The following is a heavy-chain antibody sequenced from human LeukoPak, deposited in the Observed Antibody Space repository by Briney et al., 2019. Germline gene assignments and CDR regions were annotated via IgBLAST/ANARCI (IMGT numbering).Heavy chain of an antibody. J-gene: IGHJ5*02. Sequence: ASVKVSCKASGYTFTGYYMHWVRQAPGQGLEWMGWINPNSGGTNYAQKFQGRVTMTRDTSISTAYMELSRLRSDDTAVYYCASLRYFDWFLTPFDPWGQGTLVTVSS. CDR2: INPNSGGT. CDR1: GYTFTGYY. CDR3: ASLRYFDWFLTPFDP. D-gene: IGHD3-9*01. V-gene: IGHV1-2*02.